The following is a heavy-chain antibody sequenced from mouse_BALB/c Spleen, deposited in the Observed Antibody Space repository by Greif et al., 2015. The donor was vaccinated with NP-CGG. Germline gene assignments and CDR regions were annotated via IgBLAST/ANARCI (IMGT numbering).Heavy chain of an antibody. V-gene: IGHV3-2*02. J-gene: IGHJ1*01. CDR3: ARGNWDWYFDV. D-gene: IGHD4-1*01. CDR1: GYSITSDYA. CDR2: ISYSGST. Sequence: EVQLVESGPGLVKPSQSLSLTCTVTGYSITSDYAWNWIRQFPGNKLEWMGYISYSGSTSYNPPLKSRISITRDTSKNQFFLQLNSVTTEDTATYYCARGNWDWYFDVWGAGTTVTVSS.